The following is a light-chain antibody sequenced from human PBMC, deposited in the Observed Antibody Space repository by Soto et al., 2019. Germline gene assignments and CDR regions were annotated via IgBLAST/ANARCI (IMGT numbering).Light chain of an antibody. CDR3: QQGHSTPYT. V-gene: IGKV1-39*01. CDR2: ASS. Sequence: DIKMTQSPSSLSASVGDSVTISCQASRNIRNYLNWYQQKPGKAPKLLIYASSSLHGGVPSRFAGSGSGTDFTLTVSGVQPEDFATYFCQQGHSTPYTFGQGT. CDR1: RNIRNY. J-gene: IGKJ2*01.